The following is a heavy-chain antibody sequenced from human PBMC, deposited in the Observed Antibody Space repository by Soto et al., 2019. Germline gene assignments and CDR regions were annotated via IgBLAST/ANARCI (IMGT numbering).Heavy chain of an antibody. D-gene: IGHD3-22*01. V-gene: IGHV4-34*01. J-gene: IGHJ4*02. CDR1: GGSFSGYY. CDR3: ARVLTYDSSGYCFDY. Sequence: PSETLSLTCAVYGGSFSGYYWSWIRQPPGKGLEWIGEINHSGSTNYNPSLKSRVTISVDTSKNQFSLKLSSVTAADTAVYYCARVLTYDSSGYCFDYWGQGTLVTVSS. CDR2: INHSGST.